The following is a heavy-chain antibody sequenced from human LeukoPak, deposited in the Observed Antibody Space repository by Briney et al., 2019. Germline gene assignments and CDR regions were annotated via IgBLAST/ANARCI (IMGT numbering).Heavy chain of an antibody. V-gene: IGHV3-7*04. CDR2: IKQDGSEK. J-gene: IGHJ3*02. D-gene: IGHD3-22*01. Sequence: GGSLRLSCAASGFTFSDYWMSWVRQAPGKGLEWVANIKQDGSEKYYVDSVKGRFTISRDNAKNSLYLQMNSLGAEDTAVYYCAREGDSDGFGAFDIWGQGTMGTVSS. CDR3: AREGDSDGFGAFDI. CDR1: GFTFSDYW.